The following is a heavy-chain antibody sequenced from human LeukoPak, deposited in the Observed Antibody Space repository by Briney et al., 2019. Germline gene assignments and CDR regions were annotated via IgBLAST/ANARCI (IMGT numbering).Heavy chain of an antibody. D-gene: IGHD3-9*01. CDR3: AKNLLRYFEGLMDV. J-gene: IGHJ6*02. CDR2: ISYDGSNE. Sequence: PGRSLRLSCAASGFTFSNYGMHWVRQAPGKGLEWVAVISYDGSNEYYADSMKGRFTISRDNSKNTLYLQMDSLRAEDTAVFYCAKNLLRYFEGLMDVWGQGTTVTVSS. CDR1: GFTFSNYG. V-gene: IGHV3-30*18.